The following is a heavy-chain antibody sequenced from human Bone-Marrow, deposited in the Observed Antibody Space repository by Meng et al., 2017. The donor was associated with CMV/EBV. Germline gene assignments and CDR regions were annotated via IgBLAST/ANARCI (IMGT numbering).Heavy chain of an antibody. CDR3: ARVGHGQQLVIDY. J-gene: IGHJ4*02. CDR1: GGSISSYY. D-gene: IGHD6-13*01. Sequence: SETLYLTCTVSGGSISSYYWSWIRQPPGKGLEWIGYIYYSGSTNYNPSLKSRVTISVDTSKNQFSLKLSSVTAADTAVYYCARVGHGQQLVIDYWGQGTLVTVSS. CDR2: IYYSGST. V-gene: IGHV4-59*01.